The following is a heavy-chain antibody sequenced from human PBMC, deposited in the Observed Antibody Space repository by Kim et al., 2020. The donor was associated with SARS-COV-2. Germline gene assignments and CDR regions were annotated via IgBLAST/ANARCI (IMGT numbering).Heavy chain of an antibody. V-gene: IGHV3-23*01. CDR3: AKDHSGTMVIPLTDY. D-gene: IGHD3-10*01. J-gene: IGHJ4*02. Sequence: GGSLRLSCAASGFTFSNYHMTWVRQAPGKGLEWISTINSGGRTFYAESVKGRFTISRDNSKNTLYLQMNSLRAEDTAVYFCAKDHSGTMVIPLTDYWGQGTLVTVSS. CDR1: GFTFSNYH. CDR2: INSGGRT.